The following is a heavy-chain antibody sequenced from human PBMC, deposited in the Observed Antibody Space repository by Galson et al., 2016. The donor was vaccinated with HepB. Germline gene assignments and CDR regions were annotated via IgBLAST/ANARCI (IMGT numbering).Heavy chain of an antibody. CDR1: GFIFSSYA. Sequence: SLRLSCAASGFIFSSYALTWVRQAPGKGLDWVSTIRGSGDETNYADSVKGRFTFSRDNSKNTLYLQMTSLRAEDTAVYYCASGIAVTTSNSFWYFDLWGRGTLVTVAS. CDR2: IRGSGDET. D-gene: IGHD3-10*01. CDR3: ASGIAVTTSNSFWYFDL. J-gene: IGHJ2*01. V-gene: IGHV3-23*01.